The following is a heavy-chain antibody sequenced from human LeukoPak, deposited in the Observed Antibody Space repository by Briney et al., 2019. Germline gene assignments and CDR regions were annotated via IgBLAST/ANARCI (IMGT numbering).Heavy chain of an antibody. D-gene: IGHD3-22*01. J-gene: IGHJ6*03. CDR1: GYSFTSYW. V-gene: IGHV5-51*01. CDR3: ARIYYDSSGYYYSSLYYYYYMDV. CDR2: IYPDDSDT. Sequence: GESLKISCKGSGYSFTSYWIGWVRQMSGKGLEWMGIIYPDDSDTRYSPSFQGQVTISADKSISTAYLQWSSLKASDTAMYYCARIYYDSSGYYYSSLYYYYYMDVWGKGTTVTVSS.